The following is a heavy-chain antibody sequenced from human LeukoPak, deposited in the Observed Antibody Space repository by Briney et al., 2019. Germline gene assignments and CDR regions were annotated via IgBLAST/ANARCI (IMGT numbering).Heavy chain of an antibody. D-gene: IGHD5-18*01. Sequence: PSETLSLTCAVYGGSFSGYYWSWIRQPPGKGLEWIGEINHSGSTNYNPSLKSRVTISVDTSKNQFSLKLSSVTAADTAVYYCARRTGHTAMVGRAFRYWGQGTLVTVSS. J-gene: IGHJ4*02. CDR3: ARRTGHTAMVGRAFRY. CDR1: GGSFSGYY. CDR2: INHSGST. V-gene: IGHV4-34*01.